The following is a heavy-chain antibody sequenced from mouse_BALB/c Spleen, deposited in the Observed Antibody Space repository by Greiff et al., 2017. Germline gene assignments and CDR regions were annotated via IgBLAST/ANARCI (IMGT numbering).Heavy chain of an antibody. CDR2: IDPANGNT. D-gene: IGHD2-4*01. CDR1: GFNITDTY. Sequence: EVQLQQSGAELVKPGASVKLSCTASGFNITDTYMHWVKQRPEQGLEWIGRIDPANGNTKYDPKFQGKATITADTSSNTAYLQLSSLTSEDTAVYYCASVPYDYFAYWGQGTLVTVSA. CDR3: ASVPYDYFAY. V-gene: IGHV14-3*02. J-gene: IGHJ3*01.